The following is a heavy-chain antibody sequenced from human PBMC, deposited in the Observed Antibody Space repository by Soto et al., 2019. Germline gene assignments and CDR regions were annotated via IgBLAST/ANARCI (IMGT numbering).Heavy chain of an antibody. J-gene: IGHJ4*02. Sequence: QLPLVQSGAEAKKPGASVKVSCKASGDTFPTSTISWVRQAPGQGLEWMGWIKAYSGNTNYAQKLQGRVTMTTDTSTNTAYMELRSLTTDDTAIYYCAIADYGDDDYWGQGTLVTVSS. CDR2: IKAYSGNT. D-gene: IGHD4-17*01. V-gene: IGHV1-18*01. CDR3: AIADYGDDDY. CDR1: GDTFPTST.